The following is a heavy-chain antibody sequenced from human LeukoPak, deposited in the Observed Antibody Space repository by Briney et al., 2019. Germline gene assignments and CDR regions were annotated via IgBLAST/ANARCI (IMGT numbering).Heavy chain of an antibody. Sequence: SETLPLTCTVSGGSISSYYWSWIRQPPGKGLEWIGYIHYSGTTNYNPSLKSRVTISVDTSKNQFSLKLSSVTAADTAAYFCARVSWSPGTSYYYMDVWGKGTTVTVSS. V-gene: IGHV4-59*01. CDR2: IHYSGTT. J-gene: IGHJ6*03. D-gene: IGHD1-1*01. CDR1: GGSISSYY. CDR3: ARVSWSPGTSYYYMDV.